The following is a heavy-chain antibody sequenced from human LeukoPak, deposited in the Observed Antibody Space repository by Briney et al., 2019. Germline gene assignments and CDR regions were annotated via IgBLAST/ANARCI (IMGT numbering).Heavy chain of an antibody. V-gene: IGHV5-51*01. CDR3: ARGYYYDSSGFQCFQH. D-gene: IGHD3-22*01. J-gene: IGHJ1*01. Sequence: GESLKISCKGSGYSFSNYWIGWVRQMPGKGLEWMGIIYPGDSDTRYSPSFQGQVTISADKSISTAYLQWSSLKASDTAIYYCARGYYYDSSGFQCFQHWGQGTLVTVSS. CDR1: GYSFSNYW. CDR2: IYPGDSDT.